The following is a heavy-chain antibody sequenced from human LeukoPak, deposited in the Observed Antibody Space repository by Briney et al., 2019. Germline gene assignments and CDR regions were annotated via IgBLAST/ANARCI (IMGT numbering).Heavy chain of an antibody. V-gene: IGHV3-33*06. CDR2: IWYDGSNK. CDR1: GFTFSSYG. Sequence: PGRSLRLSCAASGFTFSSYGMHWVRQAPGKGLVWVAVIWYDGSNKYYADSVKGRFTISRDNSKNTPYLQMNSPRAEDTAVYYCAKNPRSYDSSGYYYPDPWGQGTLVTVSS. D-gene: IGHD3-22*01. CDR3: AKNPRSYDSSGYYYPDP. J-gene: IGHJ5*02.